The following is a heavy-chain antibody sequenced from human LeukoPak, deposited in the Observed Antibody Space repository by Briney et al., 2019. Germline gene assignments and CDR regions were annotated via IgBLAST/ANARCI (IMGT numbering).Heavy chain of an antibody. CDR1: GGSISSSSYY. D-gene: IGHD1-26*01. J-gene: IGHJ4*02. CDR3: ARHLSLHIVGEGFDY. Sequence: NTSETLSLTCTVSGGSISSSSYYWGWIRQPPGRGLEWIGNIYYSGSTYYNPSLKSRVTISVDTSKNQFSLKLSSVTAADTAVYYCARHLSLHIVGEGFDYWGQGTLVTVSS. CDR2: IYYSGST. V-gene: IGHV4-39*01.